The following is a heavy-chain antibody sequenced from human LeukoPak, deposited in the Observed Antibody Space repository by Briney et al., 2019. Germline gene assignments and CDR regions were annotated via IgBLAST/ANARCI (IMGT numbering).Heavy chain of an antibody. V-gene: IGHV3-7*01. Sequence: GGSLRLSCAASGFTFSSYWMSWVRQAPGKGLEWVANIKQDGSEKYYVDSVKGRFTISRDNAKNSLYLQMSSLRAEDTAVYYCASGVDIEATTPFDYWGQGTLVTVSP. CDR2: IKQDGSEK. D-gene: IGHD5-12*01. CDR1: GFTFSSYW. J-gene: IGHJ4*02. CDR3: ASGVDIEATTPFDY.